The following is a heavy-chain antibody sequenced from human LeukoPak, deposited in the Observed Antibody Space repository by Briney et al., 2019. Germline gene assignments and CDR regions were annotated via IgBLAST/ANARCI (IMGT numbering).Heavy chain of an antibody. Sequence: PGGSLRLSCAAYGFTVSSYWMSWVRQAPGKGLEWVANIKQDGREKYYVDSVKGRFTISRDNAKNSLYLQMNSLRAEDTAVYYCATLDGYAFHIWGQGTMVTVSS. CDR1: GFTVSSYW. V-gene: IGHV3-7*01. J-gene: IGHJ3*02. D-gene: IGHD5-18*01. CDR3: ATLDGYAFHI. CDR2: IKQDGREK.